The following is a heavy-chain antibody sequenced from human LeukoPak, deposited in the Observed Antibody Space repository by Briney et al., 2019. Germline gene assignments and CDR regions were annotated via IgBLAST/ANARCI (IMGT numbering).Heavy chain of an antibody. Sequence: ASVKVSCKASGFTFTSYDINWVRQASGQGLEWMGWMNPNNGNTGYAQKFQGRVTMTRDTSISTAYMELRGLRSEDAAVYYCVRDGEGVAISVNYWFDPWGQGTLVTVSS. V-gene: IGHV1-8*01. CDR3: VRDGEGVAISVNYWFDP. CDR2: MNPNNGNT. D-gene: IGHD3-10*01. J-gene: IGHJ5*02. CDR1: GFTFTSYD.